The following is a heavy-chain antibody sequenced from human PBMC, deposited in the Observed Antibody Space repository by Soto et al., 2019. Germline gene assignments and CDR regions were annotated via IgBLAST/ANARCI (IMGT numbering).Heavy chain of an antibody. CDR2: IKQDGSEK. Sequence: PGGSLRLSCAASGFIFSNYWMSWVRQAPGKGLEWVANIKQDGSEKYYVDSVKGRFTISRDNAKNSLYLQMNSLRAEDTAVYYCAGPTAGAYWGQGTLVTVSS. V-gene: IGHV3-7*01. CDR3: AGPTAGAY. CDR1: GFIFSNYW. J-gene: IGHJ4*02.